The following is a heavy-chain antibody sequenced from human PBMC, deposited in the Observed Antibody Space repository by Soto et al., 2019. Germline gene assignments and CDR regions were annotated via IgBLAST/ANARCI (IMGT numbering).Heavy chain of an antibody. D-gene: IGHD3-3*01. J-gene: IGHJ6*02. CDR2: ISGSGSTI. Sequence: GGSLILSCVASGFTFGSYEMNWVRQAPGKGLEWISYISGSGSTIYYADSVKGRFTISRDNAKKSLYLQMNSLRAEDTAVYYCAREVTVFGVIIPTPMDVWGQGTTVTVSS. CDR3: AREVTVFGVIIPTPMDV. CDR1: GFTFGSYE. V-gene: IGHV3-48*03.